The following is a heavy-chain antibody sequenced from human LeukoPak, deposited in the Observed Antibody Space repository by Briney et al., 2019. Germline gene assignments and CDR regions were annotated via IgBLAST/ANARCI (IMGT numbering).Heavy chain of an antibody. Sequence: SETLSLTCAVYGGSFSGYYWSWLRQPPGKGLEWIGEINHSGSTNYNPSLKSRVTISVDTSKNQFSLKLSSVTAADTAVYYCARGDNYDFWSGYTLRGVDYWGQGTLVTVSS. CDR1: GGSFSGYY. CDR3: ARGDNYDFWSGYTLRGVDY. D-gene: IGHD3-3*01. V-gene: IGHV4-34*01. CDR2: INHSGST. J-gene: IGHJ4*02.